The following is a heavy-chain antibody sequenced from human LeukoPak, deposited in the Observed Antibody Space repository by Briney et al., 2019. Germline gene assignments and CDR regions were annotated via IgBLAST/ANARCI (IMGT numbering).Heavy chain of an antibody. Sequence: SETLSLTCTVSGGSISSSSYYWGWIRQPPGKGLEWIGSIYYSGSTYYNPSLKSRVTISVDTSKNQFSLKLSSVTGAYTAVYYCARRSSGWKQIDYWGQGTLVTVSS. D-gene: IGHD6-19*01. CDR1: GGSISSSSYY. CDR3: ARRSSGWKQIDY. V-gene: IGHV4-39*01. CDR2: IYYSGST. J-gene: IGHJ4*02.